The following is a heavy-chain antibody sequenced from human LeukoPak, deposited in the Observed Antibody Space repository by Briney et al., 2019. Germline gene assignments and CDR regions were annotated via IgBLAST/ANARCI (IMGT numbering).Heavy chain of an antibody. J-gene: IGHJ4*02. CDR2: VNRDGSNT. CDR3: AKDIDYGDYVVS. Sequence: GGSLRLSCAASGFTFSSYWMHWVRQAPGKGLVWVSRVNRDGSNTNYADSVKGRFTISRDNSKNTLYLQMNSLRAEDTAVYYCAKDIDYGDYVVSWGQGTLVTVSS. CDR1: GFTFSSYW. V-gene: IGHV3-74*01. D-gene: IGHD4-17*01.